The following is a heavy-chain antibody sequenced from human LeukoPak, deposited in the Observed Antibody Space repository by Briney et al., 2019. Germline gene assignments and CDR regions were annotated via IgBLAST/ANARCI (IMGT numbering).Heavy chain of an antibody. CDR2: ISGSGGST. J-gene: IGHJ4*02. D-gene: IGHD6-19*01. CDR3: AKSEGYSSGWYSLY. V-gene: IGHV3-23*01. Sequence: GGSLRLSCAASGFTFSSYAMSWVRQAPGEGLEWVSAISGSGGSTYYADSVKGRFTISRDNSKNTLYLQMNSLRAEDTAVYYCAKSEGYSSGWYSLYWGQGTLVTVSS. CDR1: GFTFSSYA.